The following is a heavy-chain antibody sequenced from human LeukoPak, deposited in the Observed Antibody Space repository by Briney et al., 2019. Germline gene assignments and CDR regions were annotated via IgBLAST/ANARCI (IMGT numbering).Heavy chain of an antibody. J-gene: IGHJ4*02. Sequence: SETLSLTCTVSGGSISSYYWSWIRQPPGKGLEWIGYIYYSGSTNYNPSLKSRVTISVDTSKNQFSLKLSSVTAADTAVCYCAGSRFLEWLLPDYFDYWGQGTLVTVSS. V-gene: IGHV4-59*08. CDR2: IYYSGST. CDR3: AGSRFLEWLLPDYFDY. CDR1: GGSISSYY. D-gene: IGHD3-3*01.